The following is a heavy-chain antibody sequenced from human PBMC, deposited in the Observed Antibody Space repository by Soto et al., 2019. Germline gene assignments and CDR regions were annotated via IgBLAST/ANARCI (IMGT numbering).Heavy chain of an antibody. CDR3: ARSDDYVWGSYGDWFDP. J-gene: IGHJ5*02. V-gene: IGHV3-11*06. D-gene: IGHD3-16*01. CDR2: ISSSSSYT. CDR1: GFTFSDYY. Sequence: PGGSLRLSCAASGFTFSDYYMSWIRQAPGKGLEWVSYISSSSSYTNYADSVKGRFTISRDNAKNSLYLQMNSLRAEDTVVYYCARSDDYVWGSYGDWFDPWGQGTLVTVSS.